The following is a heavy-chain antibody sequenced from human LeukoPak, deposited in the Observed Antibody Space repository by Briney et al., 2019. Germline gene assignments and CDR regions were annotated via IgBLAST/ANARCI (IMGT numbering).Heavy chain of an antibody. Sequence: ASVKVSCKASGYTFTGYYIHWVRQAPGQGLEWMGWINPNSDGTNYAQKFQGRVTMTRDTANSTAYMDLSRLRSDDTAVYYCARGHYRHGIDYWGQGTLVSVSS. J-gene: IGHJ4*02. CDR3: ARGHYRHGIDY. CDR2: INPNSDGT. V-gene: IGHV1-2*02. D-gene: IGHD4-11*01. CDR1: GYTFTGYY.